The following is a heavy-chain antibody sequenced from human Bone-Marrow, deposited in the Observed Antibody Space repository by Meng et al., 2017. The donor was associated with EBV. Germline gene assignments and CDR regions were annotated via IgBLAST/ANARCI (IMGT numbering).Heavy chain of an antibody. CDR1: GASVSGGTFH. CDR3: AKSSSSTPGVVDS. Sequence: QLQESVPGLVKPSETLSLTGTVSGASVSGGTFHWSWIRQPPGKELEWIGYIYDGGTTIYNPSLKSRVTIFLDTSRNQFSLGLRSVTTADTAVYYCAKSSSSTPGVVDSWGQGTLVTVSS. V-gene: IGHV4-61*01. J-gene: IGHJ4*02. D-gene: IGHD6-6*01. CDR2: IYDGGTT.